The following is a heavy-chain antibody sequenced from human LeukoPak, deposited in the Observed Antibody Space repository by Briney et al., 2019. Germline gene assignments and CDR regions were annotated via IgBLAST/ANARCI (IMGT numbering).Heavy chain of an antibody. J-gene: IGHJ5*02. D-gene: IGHD3-16*01. V-gene: IGHV1-8*01. Sequence: GASVKVSCKASGDTFTRYYINWVRDTTGQGLEWMGWMNPNSGNTGYAQKFQGRVTMTRNTSISTTYMELSSLRSEDTSVYYCARGWRSPNWSDAWGQGTLVTVSS. CDR1: GDTFTRYY. CDR3: ARGWRSPNWSDA. CDR2: MNPNSGNT.